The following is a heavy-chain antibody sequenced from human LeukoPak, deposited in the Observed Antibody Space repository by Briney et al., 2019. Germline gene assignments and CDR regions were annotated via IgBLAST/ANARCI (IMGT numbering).Heavy chain of an antibody. D-gene: IGHD4-17*01. CDR2: MNPNSGNT. CDR3: AILVRLRGGY. Sequence: ASVKVSCKASGGTFSSYAISWVRQATGQGLEWMGWMNPNSGNTGYAQKFQGRVTMTRNTSISTAYMELSSLRSEDTAVYYCAILVRLRGGYWGQGTLVTVSS. V-gene: IGHV1-8*02. J-gene: IGHJ4*02. CDR1: GGTFSSYA.